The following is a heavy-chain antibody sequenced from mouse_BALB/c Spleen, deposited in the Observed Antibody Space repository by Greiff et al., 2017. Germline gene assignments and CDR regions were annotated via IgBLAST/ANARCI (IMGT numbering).Heavy chain of an antibody. D-gene: IGHD2-2*01. V-gene: IGHV2-2*02. CDR2: IWSGGST. CDR3: ARKGYGYDGYFDV. J-gene: IGHJ1*01. Sequence: VQGVESGPGLVQPSQSLSITCTVSGFSLTSYGVHWVRQSPGKGLEWLGVIWSGGSTDYNAAFISRLSISKDNSKSQVFFKMNSLQANDTAIYYCARKGYGYDGYFDVWGAGTTVTVSS. CDR1: GFSLTSYG.